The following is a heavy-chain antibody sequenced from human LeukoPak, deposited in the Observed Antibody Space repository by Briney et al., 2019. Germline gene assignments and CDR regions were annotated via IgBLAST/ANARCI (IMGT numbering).Heavy chain of an antibody. V-gene: IGHV3-21*01. CDR3: ARDPDNYYGSGSYYSLDY. Sequence: GGSLRLSCAASGFTFSSYSMNWVRQAPGKGLEWVSSISSSSSYIYYADSVKGRFTISRDNAKNSLYLQMNSLRAEDTAVYYCARDPDNYYGSGSYYSLDYWGQGTLVTVSS. J-gene: IGHJ4*02. D-gene: IGHD3-10*01. CDR1: GFTFSSYS. CDR2: ISSSSSYI.